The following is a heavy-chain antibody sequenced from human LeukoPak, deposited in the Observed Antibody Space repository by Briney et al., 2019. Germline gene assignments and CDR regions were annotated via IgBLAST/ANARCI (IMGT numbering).Heavy chain of an antibody. CDR3: ARDRQGVDY. CDR1: GFTFSSYA. V-gene: IGHV3-48*01. Sequence: PGGSLRLSCAASGFTFSSYAMNWVRQAPGKGLEWVSYISSSSSTIYYADSVKGRFTMPRDNAKNSLYLQMNSLRAEDTAVYYCARDRQGVDYWGQGTLVTVSS. CDR2: ISSSSSTI. D-gene: IGHD3-16*01. J-gene: IGHJ4*02.